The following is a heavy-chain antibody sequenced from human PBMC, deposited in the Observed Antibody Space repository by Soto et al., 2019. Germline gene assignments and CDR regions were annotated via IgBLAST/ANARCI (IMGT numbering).Heavy chain of an antibody. D-gene: IGHD3-3*01. CDR1: GGSISSNY. Sequence: SETLSLTCTVSGGSISSNYWSWIRQPPGNGLEWIGYIYYTGSTNYNPSLKSRVTISVDTSKNQFSLKLSSVTAADTAVYYCARGSGPQGDFFDYWGQGTLVTVSS. CDR2: IYYTGST. J-gene: IGHJ4*02. V-gene: IGHV4-59*01. CDR3: ARGSGPQGDFFDY.